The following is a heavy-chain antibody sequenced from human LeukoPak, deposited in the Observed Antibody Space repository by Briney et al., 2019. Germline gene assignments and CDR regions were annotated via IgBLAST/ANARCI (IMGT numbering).Heavy chain of an antibody. J-gene: IGHJ6*02. CDR3: ALRFGGVTINDYGMDV. CDR1: GFPFSSYG. D-gene: IGHD3-16*01. CDR2: ISHDGTNK. V-gene: IGHV3-30*03. Sequence: PGGSLRLSCAASGFPFSSYGMHWVRQAPGKGLEWVAVISHDGTNKYYADSVKGRFTISRDNSKNTLYLQMNSLRAEDTAVYYCALRFGGVTINDYGMDVWGQGTTVTVSS.